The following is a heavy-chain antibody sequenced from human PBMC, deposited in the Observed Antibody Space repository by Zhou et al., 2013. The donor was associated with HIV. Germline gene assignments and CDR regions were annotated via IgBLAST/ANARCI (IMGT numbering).Heavy chain of an antibody. D-gene: IGHD6-13*01. CDR3: ARPSRSTIAAATDS. CDR1: GYTLTEFS. CDR2: VNPAGGN. Sequence: QVQLVQSGAEVKKPGASVKVSCKVSGYTLTEFSIHWVRQAPGKGLEWMGFVNPAGGNTVAQKFQGRLTMTRDTSTSTDYMELTSLTSEDTAVYFCARPSRSTIAAATDSWGQGTLVIVSS. J-gene: IGHJ4*02. V-gene: IGHV1-24*01.